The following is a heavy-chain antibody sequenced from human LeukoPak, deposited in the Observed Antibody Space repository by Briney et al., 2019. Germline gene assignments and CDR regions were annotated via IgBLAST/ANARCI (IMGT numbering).Heavy chain of an antibody. CDR3: ARDRSSSWTRDWFDP. V-gene: IGHV4-4*07. J-gene: IGHJ5*02. CDR1: GGSISGSY. Sequence: SETLSLTCTVSGGSISGSYWSWIRQPAGKGLEWIGRIYNSASTNYNPSLKSRVTMSVDTSKNQFSLKLISVTAADTAVYYCARDRSSSWTRDWFDPWGQGTLVTVSS. CDR2: IYNSAST. D-gene: IGHD6-13*01.